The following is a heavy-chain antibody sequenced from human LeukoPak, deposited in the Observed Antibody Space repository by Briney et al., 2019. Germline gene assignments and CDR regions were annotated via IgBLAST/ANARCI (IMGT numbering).Heavy chain of an antibody. CDR2: INWNSGSI. CDR3: AKVVRYNWNDVPFFDY. CDR1: GFTFDDYA. V-gene: IGHV3-9*01. J-gene: IGHJ4*02. D-gene: IGHD1-20*01. Sequence: GGSLRLSCAASGFTFDDYAMHWVRQAPGKGLEWVSVINWNSGSIGYADSVKGRFTISRDNAKNSLYLQMNSLRAEDTALYYCAKVVRYNWNDVPFFDYWGQGTLVTVSS.